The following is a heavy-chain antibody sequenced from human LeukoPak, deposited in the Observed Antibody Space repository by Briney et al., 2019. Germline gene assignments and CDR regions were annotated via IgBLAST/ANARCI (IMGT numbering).Heavy chain of an antibody. CDR1: GFSVGDTY. V-gene: IGHV3-53*01. D-gene: IGHD2-15*01. J-gene: IGHJ4*02. CDR3: ARGVAAPRPYYFDY. CDR2: IYTGGTT. Sequence: PGGSLRLSCAASGFSVGDTYMTWVRQAPGKGLEWVAIIYTGGTTKYTDSVKGRFTVSRDESKNTLYLQMNSLRAEDSAVYFCARGVAAPRPYYFDYWGQGTLVTVSS.